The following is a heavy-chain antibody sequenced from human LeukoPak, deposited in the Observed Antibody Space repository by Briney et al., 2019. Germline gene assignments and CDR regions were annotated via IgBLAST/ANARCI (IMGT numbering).Heavy chain of an antibody. CDR1: GFTFSSYE. D-gene: IGHD4-17*01. CDR3: ARGELRLGTNWFDP. V-gene: IGHV3-48*03. CDR2: ISDSGTTK. J-gene: IGHJ5*02. Sequence: PGGSLRLSCAASGFTFSSYEMNWVRQAPGKGLEWVSFISDSGTTKYYADSVKGRFTISRDNAENSLYLQMNSLRAEDTAVYYCARGELRLGTNWFDPWGQGTLVTVSS.